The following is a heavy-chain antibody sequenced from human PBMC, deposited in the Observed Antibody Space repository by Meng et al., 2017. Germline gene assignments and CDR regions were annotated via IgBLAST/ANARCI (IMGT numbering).Heavy chain of an antibody. CDR1: GFTFSSYA. CDR3: AKAYMVRGVIDENDY. J-gene: IGHJ4*02. D-gene: IGHD3-10*01. V-gene: IGHV3-23*01. Sequence: GESLKISCAASGFTFSSYAMSWVRQAPGKGLEWVSAISGSGGSTYYADSVKGRFTISRDNSKNTLYLQMNSLRAEDTAVYYCAKAYMVRGVIDENDYWGQGTLVTVSS. CDR2: ISGSGGST.